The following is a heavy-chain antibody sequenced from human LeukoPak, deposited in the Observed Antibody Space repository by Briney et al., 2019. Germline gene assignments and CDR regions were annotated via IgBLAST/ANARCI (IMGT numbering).Heavy chain of an antibody. CDR2: IHFDGSTK. V-gene: IGHV3-30*02. J-gene: IGHJ4*02. CDR3: AKDQCTRTSCDGYPGY. Sequence: GGSLRLSCAASGFTFSSYGMHWVRQAPGKGLEWVAFIHFDGSTKYSGDSVKGRFTISRGNSKNTLYLQMNSLRPEDTAVYYCAKDQCTRTSCDGYPGYWGQGSLVTVSS. CDR1: GFTFSSYG. D-gene: IGHD2-2*01.